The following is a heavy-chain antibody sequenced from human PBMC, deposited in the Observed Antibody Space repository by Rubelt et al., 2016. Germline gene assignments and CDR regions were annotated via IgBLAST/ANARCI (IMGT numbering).Heavy chain of an antibody. D-gene: IGHD4-17*01. Sequence: GWMNPNSGNTGYAQKFQGRVTMTRNTSISTAYMELSSLRSEDTAVYCCARAESDYSGRMDVWGQGTTVTVSS. CDR2: MNPNSGNT. V-gene: IGHV1-8*01. J-gene: IGHJ6*02. CDR3: ARAESDYSGRMDV.